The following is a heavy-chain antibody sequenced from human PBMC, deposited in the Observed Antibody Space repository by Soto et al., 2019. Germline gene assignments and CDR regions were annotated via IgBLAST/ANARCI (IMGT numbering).Heavy chain of an antibody. CDR3: AKLLYYDILTGYDAFDI. Sequence: GGSLRLSCVASGIAFPSYAMGWVRQAPGKGLEWVSAIGGDASKTYYADSVKGRFSISRDNSKSTVHLQMNSLRAEDTAVYFCAKLLYYDILTGYDAFDIWGQGTMVTVSS. D-gene: IGHD3-9*01. CDR1: GIAFPSYA. V-gene: IGHV3-23*01. CDR2: IGGDASKT. J-gene: IGHJ3*02.